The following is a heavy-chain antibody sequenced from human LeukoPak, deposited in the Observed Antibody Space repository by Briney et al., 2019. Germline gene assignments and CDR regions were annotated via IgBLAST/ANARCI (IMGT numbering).Heavy chain of an antibody. CDR1: GYTFTNYD. J-gene: IGHJ4*02. CDR3: AVSGDYGIYYFDY. V-gene: IGHV1-2*02. CDR2: MNPNSGGT. D-gene: IGHD4-17*01. Sequence: ASVKVSCKASGYTFTNYDINWVRQASGQGLEWMGWMNPNSGGTNYAQKFQGRVTMTRDTSISTAYMELSRLRSDDTAVYYCAVSGDYGIYYFDYWGQGTLVTVSS.